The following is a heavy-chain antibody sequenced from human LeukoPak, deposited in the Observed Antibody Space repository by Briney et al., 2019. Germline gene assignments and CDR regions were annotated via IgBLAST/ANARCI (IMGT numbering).Heavy chain of an antibody. D-gene: IGHD3-9*01. V-gene: IGHV3-48*03. CDR3: ARDSYYDILTGYSHFDY. Sequence: PGGSLRLSCAASGFTFSSYEMNWVRQAPGKGLEWVSYISSSGSTTYYADSVKGRFTISRDNAKNSLYLQMNSLRAEDTAVYYCARDSYYDILTGYSHFDYWGQGTLVTVSS. J-gene: IGHJ4*02. CDR1: GFTFSSYE. CDR2: ISSSGSTT.